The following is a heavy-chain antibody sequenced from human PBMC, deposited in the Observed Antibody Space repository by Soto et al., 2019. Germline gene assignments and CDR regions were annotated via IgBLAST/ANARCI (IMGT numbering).Heavy chain of an antibody. CDR3: AREGVGSGSYNTPAPVFDY. V-gene: IGHV1-69*13. CDR2: IIPIFGTA. CDR1: GGTFSSYA. D-gene: IGHD1-26*01. J-gene: IGHJ4*02. Sequence: GASVKVSCKASGGTFSSYAISWVRQAPGQGLEWMGGIIPIFGTANYAQKFQGRVTITADESTSTAYMELSSLRSEDTAVYYCAREGVGSGSYNTPAPVFDYWGQGTLVTVSS.